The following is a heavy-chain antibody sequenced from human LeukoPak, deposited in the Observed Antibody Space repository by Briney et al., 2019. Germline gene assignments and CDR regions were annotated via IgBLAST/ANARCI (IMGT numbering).Heavy chain of an antibody. CDR1: GGSFSGYY. Sequence: SENLSRNCSVYGGSFSGYYWSWLRQPPGKGLEWLGEINHSGSTNYNPSLKSRVTISVDTSKNQFSLKLSSVTAADTAVYYCARGAHYYYGSGSYGYYGMDVWGQGTTVTVSS. V-gene: IGHV4-34*01. CDR3: ARGAHYYYGSGSYGYYGMDV. CDR2: INHSGST. D-gene: IGHD3-10*01. J-gene: IGHJ6*02.